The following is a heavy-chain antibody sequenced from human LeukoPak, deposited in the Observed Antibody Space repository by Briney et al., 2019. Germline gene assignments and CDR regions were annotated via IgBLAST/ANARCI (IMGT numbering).Heavy chain of an antibody. CDR2: IYTSGST. CDR3: ARDRVDTANDAFDI. V-gene: IGHV4-61*02. Sequence: SQTLSLTCTVSGGSISSGSYYWSWIRQPAGKGLEWIGRIYTSGSTSYNPSLKSRVTISVDTSKNQFSLKLSSVTAADTAVYYCARDRVDTANDAFDIWGQGTMVTVSS. J-gene: IGHJ3*02. CDR1: GGSISSGSYY. D-gene: IGHD5-18*01.